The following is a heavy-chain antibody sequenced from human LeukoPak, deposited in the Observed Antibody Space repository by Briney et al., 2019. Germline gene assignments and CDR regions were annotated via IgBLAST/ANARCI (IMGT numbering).Heavy chain of an antibody. CDR2: IDYDGGSG. Sequence: SGGSLRLSCTVSGFTLSSYEMSWIRQAPGKGLEWVSSIDYDGGSGHYADPVKGRFTISRDNSNNTLFLHLNSLRGEDTAVYYCTRNSGWYGLSWGQGTLVTVSS. D-gene: IGHD6-19*01. V-gene: IGHV3-23*01. CDR3: TRNSGWYGLS. CDR1: GFTLSSYE. J-gene: IGHJ1*01.